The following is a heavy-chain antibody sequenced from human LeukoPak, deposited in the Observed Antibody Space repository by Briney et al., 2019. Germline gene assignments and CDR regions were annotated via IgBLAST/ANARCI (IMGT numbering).Heavy chain of an antibody. CDR1: GFTFSSYT. D-gene: IGHD6-19*01. Sequence: GRSLRLSCAASGFTFSSYTMHWVRQAPGKGLEWVGRIKSKTDGGTTDYAAPVKGRFTISRDDSKNTLYLQMNSLKTEDTAVYYCTTARGWYYFDYWGQGTLVTVSS. CDR2: IKSKTDGGTT. V-gene: IGHV3-15*01. J-gene: IGHJ4*02. CDR3: TTARGWYYFDY.